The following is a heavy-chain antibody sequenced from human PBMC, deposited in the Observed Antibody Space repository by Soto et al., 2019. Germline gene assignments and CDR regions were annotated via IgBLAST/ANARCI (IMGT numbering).Heavy chain of an antibody. CDR1: GFTFSSYA. Sequence: PGGSLRLSCAASGFTFSSYAMSWVRQAPGKGLEWVSGISGSGGSTYYADSVKGRFTISRDNSKNTLYLQMNSLRVEDTAVYYCVRCSWNDKNFDYWGQGTLVTVSS. V-gene: IGHV3-23*01. CDR3: VRCSWNDKNFDY. J-gene: IGHJ4*02. D-gene: IGHD1-1*01. CDR2: ISGSGGST.